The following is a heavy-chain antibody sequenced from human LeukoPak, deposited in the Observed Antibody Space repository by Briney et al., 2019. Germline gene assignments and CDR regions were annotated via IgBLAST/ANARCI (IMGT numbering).Heavy chain of an antibody. V-gene: IGHV3-7*01. CDR3: ARPTYYYVGIVYYLFEY. CDR1: GFTFSRSW. CDR2: IKEDGSEK. D-gene: IGHD3-22*01. J-gene: IGHJ4*02. Sequence: PGGSLRLSCAASGFTFSRSWMSWVRQAPGKGLEWVANIKEDGSEKYYVDSVRGRFTISRDNAKNSLYLQMNRLRAEDTAVYYCARPTYYYVGIVYYLFEYWGQGTLVTVSS.